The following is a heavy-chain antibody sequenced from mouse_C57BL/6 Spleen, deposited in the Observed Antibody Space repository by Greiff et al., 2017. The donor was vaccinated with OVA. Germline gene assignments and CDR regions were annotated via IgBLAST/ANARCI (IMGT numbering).Heavy chain of an antibody. CDR3: ARADYGNYGFDY. J-gene: IGHJ2*01. V-gene: IGHV5-16*01. CDR1: GFTFSDYY. Sequence: EVNVVESEGGLVQPGSSMKLSCTASGFTFSDYYMAWVRQVPEKGLEWVANINYDGSSTYYLDSLKSRFIISRDNAKNILYLQMSSLKSEDTATYYCARADYGNYGFDYWGQGTTLTVSS. D-gene: IGHD2-1*01. CDR2: INYDGSST.